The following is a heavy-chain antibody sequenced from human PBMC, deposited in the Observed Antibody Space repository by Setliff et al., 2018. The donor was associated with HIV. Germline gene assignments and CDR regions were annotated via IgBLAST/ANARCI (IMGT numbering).Heavy chain of an antibody. CDR2: IYYSGST. Sequence: SETLSLTCTVSGGSISSGGYYWSWIRQHPGKGLEWIGYIYYSGSTYYNPSLKSRVTISVDTSKNQFSLKLSSVTAADTAVYYCARGGYCSGGFDYWGQGIPVTVSS. D-gene: IGHD2-15*01. J-gene: IGHJ4*02. CDR1: GGSISSGGYY. CDR3: ARGGYCSGGFDY. V-gene: IGHV4-31*03.